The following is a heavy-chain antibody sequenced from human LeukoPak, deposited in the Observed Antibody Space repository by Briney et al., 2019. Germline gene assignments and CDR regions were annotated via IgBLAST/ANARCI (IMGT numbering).Heavy chain of an antibody. CDR2: IYHSGST. CDR1: GGSISSGGSS. J-gene: IGHJ4*02. V-gene: IGHV4-30-2*01. Sequence: SETLSLTCAVSGGSISSGGSSWSWIRQPPGKGLEWIGYIYHSGSTYYNPSLKSRVTISVDRSKNQFSLKLSSVTAADTAVYYCARVGYDSSGYNLFDYWGQGTLVTVSS. D-gene: IGHD3-22*01. CDR3: ARVGYDSSGYNLFDY.